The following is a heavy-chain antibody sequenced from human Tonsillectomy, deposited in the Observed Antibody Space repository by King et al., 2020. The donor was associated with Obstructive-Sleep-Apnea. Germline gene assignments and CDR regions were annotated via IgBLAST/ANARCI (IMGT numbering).Heavy chain of an antibody. Sequence: QLQESGPGLVKPSETLSLTCTVFGGSFSSDNYNWGWIRQSPGKGLEWIGIIYYTGYAYYSPSLKSRVPILIDTSKNLFPLKLDFVTAADTAVYFCASFLVAAPVLGAFHIWGQGTMVTVSS. CDR1: GGSFSSDNYN. CDR2: IYYTGYA. CDR3: ASFLVAAPVLGAFHI. J-gene: IGHJ3*02. V-gene: IGHV4-39*06. D-gene: IGHD1-26*01.